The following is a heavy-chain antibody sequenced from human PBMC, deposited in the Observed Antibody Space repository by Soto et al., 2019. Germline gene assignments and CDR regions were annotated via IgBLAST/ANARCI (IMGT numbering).Heavy chain of an antibody. J-gene: IGHJ6*02. CDR1: GGTFSSYA. D-gene: IGHD3-16*01. V-gene: IGHV1-69*01. CDR3: ARGGGGSPYYYYGMDV. Sequence: QVQLVQSGAEVKKPGSSVKVSCKASGGTFSSYAISWVRQAPGQGLEWMGGIIPIFGTANYAQKFQGRVTITADETKSTAYMELRSLRSEDTAVYYWARGGGGSPYYYYGMDVWGQGTTVTVSS. CDR2: IIPIFGTA.